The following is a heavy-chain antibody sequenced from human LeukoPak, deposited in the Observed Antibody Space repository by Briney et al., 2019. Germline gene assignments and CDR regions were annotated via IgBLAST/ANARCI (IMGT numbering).Heavy chain of an antibody. CDR2: IRYDGSNK. V-gene: IGHV3-30*02. J-gene: IGHJ6*04. Sequence: GGSLRLSCAASEFTFSSYGMYWVRQTPGKGLEWVAFIRYDGSNKYYADSVKGRFTISRDNSKNTLYLQMNSLRAEDTAVYYCARLSGIAAALDVWGKGTTVTISS. CDR3: ARLSGIAAALDV. CDR1: EFTFSSYG. D-gene: IGHD6-13*01.